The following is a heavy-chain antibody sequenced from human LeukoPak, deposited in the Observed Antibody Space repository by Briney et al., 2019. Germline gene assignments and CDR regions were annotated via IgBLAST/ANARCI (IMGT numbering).Heavy chain of an antibody. V-gene: IGHV1-8*01. Sequence: APVKVSCKASGYTFTSYDINWVRQATGQGLEWMGWMNPNSGNTGYAQKFQGRVTMTRNTSISTAYMELSSLRSEDTAVYYCARGRPLAAMVFNWFDPWGQGTLVTVSS. CDR2: MNPNSGNT. D-gene: IGHD5-18*01. J-gene: IGHJ5*02. CDR3: ARGRPLAAMVFNWFDP. CDR1: GYTFTSYD.